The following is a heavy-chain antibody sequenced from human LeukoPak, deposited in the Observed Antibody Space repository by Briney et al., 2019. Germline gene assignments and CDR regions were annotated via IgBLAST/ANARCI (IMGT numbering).Heavy chain of an antibody. V-gene: IGHV3-21*01. CDR1: GGSISSSSYF. Sequence: ETLSLTCTVSGGSISSSSYFWGWIRQPPGKGLEWVSSISSSSSYIYYADSVKGRFTISRDNAKNSLYLQMNSLRAEDTAVYYCARDRGAARPTEAIDYWGQGTLVTVSS. CDR2: ISSSSSYI. CDR3: ARDRGAARPTEAIDY. J-gene: IGHJ4*02. D-gene: IGHD6-6*01.